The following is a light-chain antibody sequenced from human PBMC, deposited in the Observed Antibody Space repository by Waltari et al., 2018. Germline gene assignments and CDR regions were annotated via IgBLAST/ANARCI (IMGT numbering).Light chain of an antibody. V-gene: IGKV1-39*01. CDR3: QQTYSSPYT. J-gene: IGKJ2*01. Sequence: DIQMTQSPSSLSASVGDRVTITCRASQPIGDYLNWYQQKPGKAPELLIYAASSLQSGFPSTFSATGSGTDFTLTITNLQPEDFATYYCQQTYSSPYTFGQGTKL. CDR1: QPIGDY. CDR2: AAS.